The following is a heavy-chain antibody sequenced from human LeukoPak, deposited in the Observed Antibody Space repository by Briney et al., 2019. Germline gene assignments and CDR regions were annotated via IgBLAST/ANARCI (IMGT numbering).Heavy chain of an antibody. CDR2: ISGSGGNT. Sequence: PGGSLRLSCAASGFTFSSYAMSWVRQAPGKGLEWVSAISGSGGNTYYADSVKGRFTISRDNTKNTLYLQMNSLRAEDTAVYYCVKDQYGSNPQYHFDYWGQGTLVTVSS. D-gene: IGHD2-2*01. J-gene: IGHJ4*02. CDR1: GFTFSSYA. CDR3: VKDQYGSNPQYHFDY. V-gene: IGHV3-23*01.